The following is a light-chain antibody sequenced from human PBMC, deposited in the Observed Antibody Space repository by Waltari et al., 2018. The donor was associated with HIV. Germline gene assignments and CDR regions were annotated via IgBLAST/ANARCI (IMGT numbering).Light chain of an antibody. CDR2: WAS. CDR1: QSVLSSSNNKNC. J-gene: IGKJ2*01. CDR3: QQYYSTPYT. V-gene: IGKV4-1*01. Sequence: DIVMTQSPDSQAVSLGERATINCKSSQSVLSSSNNKNCLAWYQQKPGQPPRLLIYWASTRESGVPDRFSGSGSGTDFTLTISSLQAEDVAVYYCQQYYSTPYTFGQGTKLEIK.